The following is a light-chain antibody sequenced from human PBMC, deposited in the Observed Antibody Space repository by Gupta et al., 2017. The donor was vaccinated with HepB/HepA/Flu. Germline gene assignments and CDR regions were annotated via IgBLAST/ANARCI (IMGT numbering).Light chain of an antibody. CDR3: QQYDNHPLT. Sequence: DIQMTQSPSSLSASVGDRVTITCQASQDISNYLNWYQQKPGKAPKLLIYDASKLETGVPSKFSGSGSGTDFTFTISSLQPEDVATYYCQQYDNHPLTFGGGTMVDIK. CDR2: DAS. J-gene: IGKJ4*01. CDR1: QDISNY. V-gene: IGKV1-33*01.